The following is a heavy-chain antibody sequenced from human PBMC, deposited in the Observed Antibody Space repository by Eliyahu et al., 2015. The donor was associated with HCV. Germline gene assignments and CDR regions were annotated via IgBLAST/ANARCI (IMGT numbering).Heavy chain of an antibody. CDR2: INPNSGGT. D-gene: IGHD3-10*01. CDR3: ARVMDYYGSGSYYNLIY. J-gene: IGHJ4*02. V-gene: IGHV1-2*02. Sequence: QVQLVQSGAEVKKPGASVKVSCKASGYTFTGYYMPWVRQAPGQGLEWMGWINPNSGGTNYAQKFQGRVTMTRDTSISTAYMELSRLRSDDTAVYYCARVMDYYGSGSYYNLIYWGQGTLVTVSS. CDR1: GYTFTGYY.